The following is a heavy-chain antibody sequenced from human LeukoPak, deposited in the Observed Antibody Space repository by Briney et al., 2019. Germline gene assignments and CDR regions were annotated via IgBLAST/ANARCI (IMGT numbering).Heavy chain of an antibody. D-gene: IGHD5-18*01. Sequence: SETLSLTCTVSGGSLSSYYWSWIRQPPGEGLEWIGYIYYSGITNYNPSLKSRVTISVDTSKNQLSLKLSSVTAADTAMYYCARDWAGVQLGSFDIWGQGTMVTVSS. J-gene: IGHJ3*02. CDR2: IYYSGIT. CDR3: ARDWAGVQLGSFDI. CDR1: GGSLSSYY. V-gene: IGHV4-59*01.